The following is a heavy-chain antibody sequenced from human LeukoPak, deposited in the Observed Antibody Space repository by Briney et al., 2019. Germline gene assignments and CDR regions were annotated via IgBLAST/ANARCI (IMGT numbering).Heavy chain of an antibody. V-gene: IGHV1-18*01. CDR2: ISVYNGDA. CDR3: ARYAQESNGWYYFDY. Sequence: ASVKVSCKASGYTFSSYAISWVRQAPGQGLQWMGWISVYNGDAKYPQRFHGRVTLTTDTSTTTAYMELRSLRSDDTAVCYCARYAQESNGWYYFDYWGQGTLVTVSS. CDR1: GYTFSSYA. J-gene: IGHJ4*02. D-gene: IGHD6-19*01.